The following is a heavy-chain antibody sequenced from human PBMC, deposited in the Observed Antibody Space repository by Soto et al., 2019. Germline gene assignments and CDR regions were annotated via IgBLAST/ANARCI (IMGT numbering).Heavy chain of an antibody. V-gene: IGHV4-31*03. J-gene: IGHJ4*02. Sequence: LSLTCTVSGGSISSGGYYWSWIRQHPGKGLEWIGYIYYSGSTYYNPSLKSRVTISVDTSKNQFSLKLSSVTAADTAVYYCARVRRYYYDSSGYYFSDRFDYWGQGTLVTVSS. D-gene: IGHD3-22*01. CDR2: IYYSGST. CDR1: GGSISSGGYY. CDR3: ARVRRYYYDSSGYYFSDRFDY.